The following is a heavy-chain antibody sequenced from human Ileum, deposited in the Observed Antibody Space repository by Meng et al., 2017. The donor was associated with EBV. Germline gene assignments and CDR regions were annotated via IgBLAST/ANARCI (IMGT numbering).Heavy chain of an antibody. CDR2: ISHSGST. V-gene: IGHV4-34*01. J-gene: IGHJ4*02. D-gene: IGHD3-22*01. CDR1: GGSFSGYY. CDR3: ASSDYYRSDY. Sequence: QVQLEQGGAGLLKPSETRSLSCAVYGGSFSGYYWTWIRQSPEMGLEWIGQISHSGSTNYSPSLKSRVTISLDKSKNQLSLKLNSVTAADTAVYYCASSDYYRSDYWGQGTLVTVSS.